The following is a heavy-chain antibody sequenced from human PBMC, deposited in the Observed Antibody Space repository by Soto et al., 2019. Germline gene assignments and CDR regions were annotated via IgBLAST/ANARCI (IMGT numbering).Heavy chain of an antibody. CDR2: IYYSGST. V-gene: IGHV4-31*03. J-gene: IGHJ5*02. D-gene: IGHD3-22*01. CDR3: ARESKYDTSGYPPWFAP. Sequence: QVQLQESGPGLVKPSQTLSLTCTVSVASISSGGYYWSWIRQHPGEGLEWIGYIYYSGSTSYTPSLKSRVTISVYTSKNQFSLKLSSVTAADTAVYYCARESKYDTSGYPPWFAPWGQGTLVTVSS. CDR1: VASISSGGYY.